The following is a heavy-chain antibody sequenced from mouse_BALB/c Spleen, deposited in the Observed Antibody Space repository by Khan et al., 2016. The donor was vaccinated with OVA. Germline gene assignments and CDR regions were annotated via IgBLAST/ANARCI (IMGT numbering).Heavy chain of an antibody. V-gene: IGHV1S34*01. D-gene: IGHD2-3*01. CDR1: GYPFTSYY. J-gene: IGHJ4*01. Sequence: LVKTGASVKISCKASGYPFTSYYIHWVKQSHGKSLEWIGFISCYNGATNYNQKFKGKATMTVDTSSRTAYMQFNSLTSEDSAVYSCARDCYYYALDYWGQGTSVTVSS. CDR3: ARDCYYYALDY. CDR2: ISCYNGAT.